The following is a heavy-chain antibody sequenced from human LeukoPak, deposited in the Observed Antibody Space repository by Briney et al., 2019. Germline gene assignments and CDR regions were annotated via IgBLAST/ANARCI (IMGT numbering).Heavy chain of an antibody. CDR1: GGTFSSYA. D-gene: IGHD6-13*01. Sequence: GASVKVSCKASGGTFSSYAISWVRQAPGQGLDWMGRIIPILGIANYAQKFQGRVTITADKSTSTAYMELSSLRSEDTAVYYCAREDSSSWYLGFDYWGQGTLVTVSS. CDR3: AREDSSSWYLGFDY. CDR2: IIPILGIA. J-gene: IGHJ4*02. V-gene: IGHV1-69*04.